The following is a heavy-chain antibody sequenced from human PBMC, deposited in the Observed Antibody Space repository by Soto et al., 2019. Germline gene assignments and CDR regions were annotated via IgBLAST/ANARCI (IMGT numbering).Heavy chain of an antibody. V-gene: IGHV3-9*01. CDR3: AKDHDEDFGYDLDYFDY. CDR1: GFNFDDYA. J-gene: IGHJ4*02. D-gene: IGHD5-12*01. Sequence: EVQLVEAGGGLVQPGRSLRLSCAASGFNFDDYAMHWVRRAPGKGLEWVSGISCSSVTFYYADSVKGRFTISRDNAKNSLYLQMNSLRAEDTAFYYCAKDHDEDFGYDLDYFDYWGQGTLVTVSS. CDR2: ISCSSVTF.